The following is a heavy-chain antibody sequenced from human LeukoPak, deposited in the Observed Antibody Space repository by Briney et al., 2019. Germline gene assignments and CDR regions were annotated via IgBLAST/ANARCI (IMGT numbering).Heavy chain of an antibody. V-gene: IGHV3-23*01. CDR3: AKDGGSGYYYFDY. Sequence: GGSLRLSCAASGFTLSSYWMHWVRQAPGKGLEWVSAISGSGGSTYYADSVKGRFTISRDNSKNTLYVQMNSLRAEDTAVYYCAKDGGSGYYYFDYWGQGTLVTVSS. D-gene: IGHD3-22*01. CDR1: GFTLSSYW. CDR2: ISGSGGST. J-gene: IGHJ4*02.